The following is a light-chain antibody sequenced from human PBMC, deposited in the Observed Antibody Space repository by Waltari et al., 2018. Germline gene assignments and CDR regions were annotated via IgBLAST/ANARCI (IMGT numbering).Light chain of an antibody. CDR2: AAS. CDR1: HSISDY. J-gene: IGKJ1*01. V-gene: IGKV1-39*01. Sequence: DIQMTQSPSSLSVSVGGRVTITCRATHSISDYLNLYQQKPGKAPNLLIYAASHLKTGVPSRFSGSGSGTHFTLTISSLQPEDFATYFCQQSHTAPWTFGQGTKV. CDR3: QQSHTAPWT.